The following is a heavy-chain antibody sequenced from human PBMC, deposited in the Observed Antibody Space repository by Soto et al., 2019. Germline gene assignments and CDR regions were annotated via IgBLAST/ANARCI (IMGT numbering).Heavy chain of an antibody. CDR1: GFTFSSYA. J-gene: IGHJ4*02. Sequence: GGSLRLSCAASGFTFSSYAMHWVRQAPGKGLEWVAIISYDGSNKYYADSVKGRFTISRDNSKNTLYLQMNSLRAEDTAVYFCARGPSSLTRFDYWGQGTLVTVSS. V-gene: IGHV3-30-3*01. D-gene: IGHD2-2*01. CDR3: ARGPSSLTRFDY. CDR2: ISYDGSNK.